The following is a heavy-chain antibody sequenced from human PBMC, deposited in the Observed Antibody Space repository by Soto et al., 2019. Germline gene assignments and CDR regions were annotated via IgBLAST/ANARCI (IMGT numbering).Heavy chain of an antibody. CDR2: IYTTRSI. Sequence: SETLSLTCTVSGDSISSPNYYWGWLRQPPGKGLEWIAHIYTTRSIYYNLSLKSRVTMSVDASKPQLSLKLSSVTTADTDLYYCARRSCGDECGRYFDYWSQGPLGT. D-gene: IGHD2-21*01. CDR1: GDSISSPNYY. J-gene: IGHJ4*02. CDR3: ARRSCGDECGRYFDY. V-gene: IGHV4-39*01.